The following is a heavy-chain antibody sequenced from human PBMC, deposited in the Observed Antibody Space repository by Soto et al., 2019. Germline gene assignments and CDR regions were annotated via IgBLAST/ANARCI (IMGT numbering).Heavy chain of an antibody. D-gene: IGHD6-19*01. CDR2: ISSSGSTI. CDR1: VFTCSTYS. V-gene: IGHV3-48*03. Sequence: RPSCTVSVFTCSTYSKNWDRPAPGKGLEWVSYISSSGSTIYYADSVKGRFTISRDNAKNSLYLQMDSLRAEDTAVYYCARVDGAVAGIDYWGQGTLVTVSS. CDR3: ARVDGAVAGIDY. J-gene: IGHJ4*02.